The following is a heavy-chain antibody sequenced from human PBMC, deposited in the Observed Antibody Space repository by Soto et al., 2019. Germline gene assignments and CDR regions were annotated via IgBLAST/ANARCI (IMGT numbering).Heavy chain of an antibody. J-gene: IGHJ6*02. CDR1: GGSFSDYY. D-gene: IGHD3-10*01. Sequence: SETLSLTCSVYGGSFSDYYWSWIRQHPGKGLEWIGYIYYSGSTYYNPSLKSRVTISVDTSKNQFSLKLSSVTAADTAVYYCARDRSHVGSDYYYGMDVWGQGTTVTVSS. V-gene: IGHV4-31*03. CDR2: IYYSGST. CDR3: ARDRSHVGSDYYYGMDV.